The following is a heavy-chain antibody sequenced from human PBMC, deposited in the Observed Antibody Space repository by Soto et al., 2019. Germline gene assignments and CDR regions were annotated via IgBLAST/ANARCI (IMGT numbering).Heavy chain of an antibody. V-gene: IGHV3-30-3*01. Sequence: QVQLVESGGGVVQPGRSLRLSCVGSAFTFSDYAIHWVRQAPGKGQDWVAAISYDGSGTYYADSVKGRFTISRDNSQNTLSVQMSSLRVEDTAVYYCARDARIGTDWYFDLWGRGTLVTVSS. CDR2: ISYDGSGT. D-gene: IGHD1-26*01. CDR3: ARDARIGTDWYFDL. J-gene: IGHJ2*01. CDR1: AFTFSDYA.